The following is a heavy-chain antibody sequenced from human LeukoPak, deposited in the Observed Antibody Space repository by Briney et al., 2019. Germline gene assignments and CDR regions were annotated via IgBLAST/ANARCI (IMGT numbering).Heavy chain of an antibody. CDR3: ARDTRYNMDV. CDR2: INGDGSST. J-gene: IGHJ6*02. D-gene: IGHD5-24*01. CDR1: GFTLTNYW. Sequence: PGGSLRLPCAASGFTLTNYWMHWVRQVPGKGLVWVSRINGDGSSTSYADSVKGRFTISRDNAKNTLYLQMNSLGAEDTAVYYCARDTRYNMDVWGQGTTVSVSS. V-gene: IGHV3-74*01.